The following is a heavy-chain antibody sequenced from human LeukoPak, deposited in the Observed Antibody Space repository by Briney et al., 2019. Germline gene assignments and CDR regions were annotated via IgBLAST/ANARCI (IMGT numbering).Heavy chain of an antibody. D-gene: IGHD3-10*01. CDR1: GYTFTGYY. V-gene: IGHV1-2*02. CDR3: ARSYYGSGSYYNY. CDR2: INPNSGGT. J-gene: IGHJ4*02. Sequence: GASVKVSCKASGYTFTGYYMHWVRQAPGQGLEWMGWINPNSGGTNYAQKFQGRVTMTRDTSISTAYMELSSLRSEDTAVYYCARSYYGSGSYYNYWGQGTLVTVSS.